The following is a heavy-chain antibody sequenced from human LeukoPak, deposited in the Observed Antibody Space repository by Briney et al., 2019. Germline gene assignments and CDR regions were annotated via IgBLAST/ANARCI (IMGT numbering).Heavy chain of an antibody. V-gene: IGHV1-18*01. CDR3: ARVADVMIIVD. D-gene: IGHD3-22*01. J-gene: IGHJ4*02. CDR2: IRAYNGYT. Sequence: GASVKVSCKASGYTFDGYGITWVRQAPGQGPEWMGWIRAYNGYTKYAQKVQGRVTMTTDTSTNTAYMELRSLRSDDTAMYYCARVADVMIIVDWGQGTLVTVSS. CDR1: GYTFDGYG.